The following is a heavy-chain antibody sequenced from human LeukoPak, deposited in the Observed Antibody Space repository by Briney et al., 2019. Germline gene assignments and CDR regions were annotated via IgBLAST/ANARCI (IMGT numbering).Heavy chain of an antibody. J-gene: IGHJ4*02. CDR1: GFTFSSYG. CDR3: AKAGLIGYNWPAFDY. CDR2: IRYDGSNK. V-gene: IGHV3-30*02. D-gene: IGHD5-24*01. Sequence: PGGSLRLSCAASGFTFSSYGMHWVRQAPGKGLEWVAFIRYDGSNKYYADSVKGRFTISRDNSKNTLYLQMNSLKAKDRAVYSGAKAGLIGYNWPAFDYWGQGPWSPSPQ.